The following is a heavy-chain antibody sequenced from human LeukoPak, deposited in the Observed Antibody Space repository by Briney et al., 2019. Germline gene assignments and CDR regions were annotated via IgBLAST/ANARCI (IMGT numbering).Heavy chain of an antibody. CDR1: RGTLITYT. CDR2: IIPIFGTA. CDR3: ASPGVSSSWKRAHYGMDV. D-gene: IGHD6-13*01. Sequence: SVKVSFMAPRGTLITYTLSWVRPAPQQGRERMGGIIPIFGTANYAQKFHGRVTITADESTSTAYMELSSLRSEDTAVYYCASPGVSSSWKRAHYGMDVWGGGTTVTVSS. J-gene: IGHJ6*04. V-gene: IGHV1-69*13.